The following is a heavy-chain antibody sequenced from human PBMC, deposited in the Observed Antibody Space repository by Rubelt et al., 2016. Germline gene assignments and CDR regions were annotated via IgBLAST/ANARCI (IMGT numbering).Heavy chain of an antibody. Sequence: GGVVQPGRSLRLSCAASGFTFSSYGMHWVRQAPGKGLEWVAVIWYDGSNKYYADSVKGRFTISRDNSKNTLYLQMNSLRAEDTAVYYCARDRSSSWYEVAGFDYWDQGTLVTVSS. CDR1: GFTFSSYG. J-gene: IGHJ4*02. V-gene: IGHV3-33*01. CDR3: ARDRSSSWYEVAGFDY. CDR2: IWYDGSNK. D-gene: IGHD6-13*01.